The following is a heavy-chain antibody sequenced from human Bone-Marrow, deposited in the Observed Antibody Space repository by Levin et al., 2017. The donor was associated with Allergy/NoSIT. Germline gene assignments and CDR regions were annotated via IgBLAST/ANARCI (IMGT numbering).Heavy chain of an antibody. CDR2: MNPNSGNT. CDR1: GYTFTSYD. D-gene: IGHD2-2*01. CDR3: ARAPRYCSSTSCYSALDY. J-gene: IGHJ4*02. V-gene: IGHV1-8*01. Sequence: ASVKVSCKASGYTFTSYDINWVRQATGQGLEWMGWMNPNSGNTGYAQKFQGRVTMTRNTSISTAYMELSSLRSEDTAVYYCARAPRYCSSTSCYSALDYWGQGTLVTVSS.